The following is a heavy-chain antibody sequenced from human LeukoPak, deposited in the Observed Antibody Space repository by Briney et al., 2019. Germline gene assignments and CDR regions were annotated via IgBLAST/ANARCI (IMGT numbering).Heavy chain of an antibody. J-gene: IGHJ4*02. V-gene: IGHV3-30*03. CDR3: AREPNVYFDY. CDR1: GFTFSNCD. Sequence: GKSLRLSCAASGFTFSNCDMHWVRQAPGKGLEWVAVISYDGSNKYYADSVKSRFTISRDNSKNTLYLQMNSLRADDTAVYFCAREPNVYFDYWGQGTLVTVSS. CDR2: ISYDGSNK.